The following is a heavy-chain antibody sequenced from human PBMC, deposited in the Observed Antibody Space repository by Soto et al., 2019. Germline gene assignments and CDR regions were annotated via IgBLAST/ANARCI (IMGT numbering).Heavy chain of an antibody. Sequence: QVQLVQSGAEVKKPGASVKVSCKASGYTFTSYYMHWVRQAPGQGLEWMGIINPSGGSTSYAQKFQGRVTMTRDTSTRTVYMELSSLRSEDTAVYYCARSRIAAGLFDYWGQGTLVTVSS. CDR3: ARSRIAAGLFDY. CDR1: GYTFTSYY. D-gene: IGHD6-13*01. V-gene: IGHV1-46*01. CDR2: INPSGGST. J-gene: IGHJ4*02.